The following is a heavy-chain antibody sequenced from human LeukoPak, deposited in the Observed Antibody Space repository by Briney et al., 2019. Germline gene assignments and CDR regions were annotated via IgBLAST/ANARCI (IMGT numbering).Heavy chain of an antibody. V-gene: IGHV4-39*07. CDR2: INHSGST. CDR3: ARGRGLRRVHYGMDV. J-gene: IGHJ6*02. D-gene: IGHD3-3*01. CDR1: GGSISSSSYY. Sequence: SETLSLTCTVSGGSISSSSYYWGWIRQPPGKGLEWIGEINHSGSTNYNPSLKSRVTISVDTSKNQFSLKLSSVTAADTAVYYCARGRGLRRVHYGMDVWGQGTAVTVSS.